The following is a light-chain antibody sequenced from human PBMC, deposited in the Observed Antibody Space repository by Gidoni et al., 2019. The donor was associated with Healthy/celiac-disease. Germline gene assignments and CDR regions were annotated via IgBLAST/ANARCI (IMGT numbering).Light chain of an antibody. Sequence: DIQMTQPPSSLPASVGERVSITCRASQRISNYLAWYQQKPGKVPKLLIYAASTLQSGVPSRFSGSGSGTDFTLTISSLQPEDVATYYCQKYNSAPRTFGPGTKVDIK. J-gene: IGKJ3*01. CDR1: QRISNY. V-gene: IGKV1-27*01. CDR2: AAS. CDR3: QKYNSAPRT.